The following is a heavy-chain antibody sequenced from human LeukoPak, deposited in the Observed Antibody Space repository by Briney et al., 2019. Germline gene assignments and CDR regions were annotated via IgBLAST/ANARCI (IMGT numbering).Heavy chain of an antibody. CDR1: GYTFTSYD. J-gene: IGHJ6*03. D-gene: IGHD3-10*01. CDR3: ARGYMVRGVISYYYYYYMDV. CDR2: MNPNSGNT. V-gene: IGHV1-8*01. Sequence: GASVKVSCKASGYTFTSYDINWVRQATGQGLEWMGWMNPNSGNTGYAQKFQGRVTMTRNTSISTAYMELSSLRSEDTAVYYCARGYMVRGVISYYYYYYMDVWGKGTTVPISS.